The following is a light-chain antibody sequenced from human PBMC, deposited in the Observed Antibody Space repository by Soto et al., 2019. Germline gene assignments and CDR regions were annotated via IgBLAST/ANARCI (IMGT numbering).Light chain of an antibody. J-gene: IGKJ1*01. V-gene: IGKV3-11*01. CDR3: QQRSNWPLWT. CDR1: QSVSSY. CDR2: DAS. Sequence: EIVLTQSPATLSLSPGERATLSCRASQSVSSYLAWYQQKPGQAPRLLIYDASNRATGIPARFSGSGSGTDCPLTISSLEPEDLAVYYCQQRSNWPLWTFGQGTKVEIK.